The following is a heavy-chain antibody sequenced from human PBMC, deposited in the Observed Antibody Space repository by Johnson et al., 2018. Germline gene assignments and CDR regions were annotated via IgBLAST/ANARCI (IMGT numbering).Heavy chain of an antibody. V-gene: IGHV5-51*03. CDR3: PRLSTGSHWYFDL. Sequence: VQLVESGAEVKKPGESLKISCKGFGYSFNNCWIGWVRQMPGQGLEWMASIYPGDSDTTYSPSFQGQVTISADGAISTAYLHWRSLKASDTAMYYCPRLSTGSHWYFDLWGRGTLVTVSS. J-gene: IGHJ2*01. CDR2: IYPGDSDT. CDR1: GYSFNNCW. D-gene: IGHD2/OR15-2a*01.